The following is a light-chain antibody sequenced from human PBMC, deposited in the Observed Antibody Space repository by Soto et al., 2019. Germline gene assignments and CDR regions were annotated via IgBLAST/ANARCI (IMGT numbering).Light chain of an antibody. CDR2: SAS. CDR3: QEYNGNAGLT. CDR1: QNIRSW. J-gene: IGKJ4*01. V-gene: IGKV1-5*03. Sequence: DIQMTQSPSTLSASVGDRVTITCRASQNIRSWLAWYQQKPGTAPELLIYSASGLESGVPSRFSGSGFGTEFTLTISSLQPDDFATYYCQEYNGNAGLTFGGGTKVEIK.